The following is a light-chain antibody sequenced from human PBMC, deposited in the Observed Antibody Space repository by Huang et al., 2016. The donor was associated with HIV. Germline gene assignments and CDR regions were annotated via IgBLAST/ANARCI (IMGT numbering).Light chain of an antibody. CDR1: QSISSW. CDR3: QQYNSYPWT. V-gene: IGKV1-5*01. CDR2: DAS. J-gene: IGKJ1*01. Sequence: DIQMTQSPSTLSASVGDRVTITCRASQSISSWLAWYQQKPGKAPKRLSYDASSLKSGVPSRFSGSGSGTEFTLTISSLQPDNFATYYCQQYNSYPWTFGQGTKVEIK.